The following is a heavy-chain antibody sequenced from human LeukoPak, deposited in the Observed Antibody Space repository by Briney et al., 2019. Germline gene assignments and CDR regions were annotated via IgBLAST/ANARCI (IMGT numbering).Heavy chain of an antibody. CDR3: ARDRESSGWFDY. CDR2: IYYSGST. J-gene: IGHJ4*02. Sequence: SETLSLTCTVSGGSISSYYWSWIRQPPGKGLEWIGYIYYSGSTNYNPSLKSRVTMSVDTSKNQFSLKLSSVTAADTAFYYCARDRESSGWFDYWGQGTLVTVSS. V-gene: IGHV4-59*01. CDR1: GGSISSYY. D-gene: IGHD6-19*01.